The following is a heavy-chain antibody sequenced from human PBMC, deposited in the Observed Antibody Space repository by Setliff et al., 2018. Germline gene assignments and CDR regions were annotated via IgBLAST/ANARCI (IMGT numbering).Heavy chain of an antibody. V-gene: IGHV4-61*09. D-gene: IGHD3-22*01. CDR3: ARQEDDSSGYYSTN. Sequence: SETLSLTCTVSGGSISSGSYYWSWIRQPDGKGLEWIGHIYTSGSTNYNPSLKSRVTISVDTSKNQFSLKLSSVTAADTAVYYCARQEDDSSGYYSTNWGQGTLVTVSS. CDR1: GGSISSGSYY. J-gene: IGHJ4*02. CDR2: IYTSGST.